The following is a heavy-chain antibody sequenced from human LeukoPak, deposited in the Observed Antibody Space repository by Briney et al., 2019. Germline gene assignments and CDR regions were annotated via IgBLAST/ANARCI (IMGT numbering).Heavy chain of an antibody. J-gene: IGHJ4*02. Sequence: GGSLRLSCAASGFTVSRNYMNWVRQAPGKGLEWVSVIYSGGITYYADSVKGRFTISRDNSKNTLYLQMNSLRAEDTAVYYCARNFGYSYGHDYWGQGTLVTVSS. D-gene: IGHD5-18*01. CDR3: ARNFGYSYGHDY. V-gene: IGHV3-53*01. CDR1: GFTVSRNY. CDR2: IYSGGIT.